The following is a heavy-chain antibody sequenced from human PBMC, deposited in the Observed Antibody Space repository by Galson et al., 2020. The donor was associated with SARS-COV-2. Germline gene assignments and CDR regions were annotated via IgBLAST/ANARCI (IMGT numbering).Heavy chain of an antibody. D-gene: IGHD6-13*01. V-gene: IGHV4-34*01. CDR1: VGSFSDYY. J-gene: IGHJ4*02. Sequence: SETLSLTCAVYVGSFSDYYWTWTRQLPGTGLEWIGEISHSGSTNYNPSLKSRVTISVDTSKNQFSLRLTSVTAADTAVYYCARRAYSSSWFGFDYWGQGTLVTVSS. CDR3: ARRAYSSSWFGFDY. CDR2: ISHSGST.